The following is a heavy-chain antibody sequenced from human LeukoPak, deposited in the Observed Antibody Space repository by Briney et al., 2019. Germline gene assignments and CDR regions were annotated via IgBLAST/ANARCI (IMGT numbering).Heavy chain of an antibody. J-gene: IGHJ4*02. CDR3: ARARESMTTSGSYFDY. CDR1: GDSISSGDYS. D-gene: IGHD2-15*01. CDR2: IFHSGST. V-gene: IGHV4-30-2*01. Sequence: SQTLSLTCAVSGDSISSGDYSWSWIRQPPGKALEWFGYIFHSGSTNYSSSLKSRVTISLDSSKNQFSLKLTSVTAADTAVYYCARARESMTTSGSYFDYWGQGTLVTVSS.